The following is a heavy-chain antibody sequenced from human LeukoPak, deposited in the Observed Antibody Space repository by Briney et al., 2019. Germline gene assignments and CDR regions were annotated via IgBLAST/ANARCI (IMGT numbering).Heavy chain of an antibody. J-gene: IGHJ3*02. CDR3: ARETIESFAFDI. CDR2: ISSSGSSI. Sequence: GGSLRLSCAASGFTFSDYYMSWIRQAPGKGLEWISYISSSGSSIYYADSVKGRFTISRDNAKNSLYLQVNSLRAEDTAVYYCARETIESFAFDIWGQGTLVTVSS. CDR1: GFTFSDYY. D-gene: IGHD1-7*01. V-gene: IGHV3-11*01.